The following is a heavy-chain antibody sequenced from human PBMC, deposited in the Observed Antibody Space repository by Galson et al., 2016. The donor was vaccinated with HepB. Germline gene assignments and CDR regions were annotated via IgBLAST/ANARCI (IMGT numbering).Heavy chain of an antibody. CDR3: ARHRYSYGLYFDQ. J-gene: IGHJ4*02. D-gene: IGHD5-18*01. Sequence: SLRLSCAASGFRFSSYAMSWVRQAPGKGLGWVSAISGTSGVTYYADSVRGRFSVSRDNAQNILYMQMNTLRAEDTAVYYCARHRYSYGLYFDQWGQGTLVSVSS. CDR2: ISGTSGVT. V-gene: IGHV3-23*01. CDR1: GFRFSSYA.